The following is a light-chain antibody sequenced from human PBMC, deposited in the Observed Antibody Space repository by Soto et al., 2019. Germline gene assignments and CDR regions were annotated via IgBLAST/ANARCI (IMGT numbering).Light chain of an antibody. CDR3: SSYTSSGTLV. CDR2: EVS. J-gene: IGLJ2*01. Sequence: QSVLTQPASVSGSPGQSITISCTGTTTDIRRYNYVSWYQHHPDKAPKLILYEVSNRPSGVSDRFSGSKSGTTASLTISWLQPEDEASYYCSSYTSSGTLVFGVGTKVTGL. V-gene: IGLV2-14*01. CDR1: TTDIRRYNY.